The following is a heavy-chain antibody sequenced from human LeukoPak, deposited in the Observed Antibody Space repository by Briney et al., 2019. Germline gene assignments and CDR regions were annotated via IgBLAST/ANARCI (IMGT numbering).Heavy chain of an antibody. CDR2: ISSSSSTI. V-gene: IGHV3-48*01. CDR3: ARASITIFGVVTH. Sequence: GSLRLSCAASGFTFSSYSMNWVRQAPGKGLEWVSYISSSSSTIYYADSVKGRFTISRDNAKNSLYLQMNSLRAEDTAVYYCARASITIFGVVTHWGQGTLVTVSS. D-gene: IGHD3-3*01. J-gene: IGHJ4*02. CDR1: GFTFSSYS.